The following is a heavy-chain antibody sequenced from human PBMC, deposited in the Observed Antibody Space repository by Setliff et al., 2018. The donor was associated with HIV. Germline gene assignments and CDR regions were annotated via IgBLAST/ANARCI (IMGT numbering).Heavy chain of an antibody. J-gene: IGHJ4*02. V-gene: IGHV3-30*02. Sequence: LGESLKISCAASGFTFSSYGMHWVRQAPGKGLEWVAFIRYDGSNKYYADSVKGRFTISRDNSKNTLYLQMNSLRAEDTAVYYCAKDGERITMIVVVIPHAPLDYWGQGTLVTVSS. CDR3: AKDGERITMIVVVIPHAPLDY. CDR2: IRYDGSNK. CDR1: GFTFSSYG. D-gene: IGHD3-22*01.